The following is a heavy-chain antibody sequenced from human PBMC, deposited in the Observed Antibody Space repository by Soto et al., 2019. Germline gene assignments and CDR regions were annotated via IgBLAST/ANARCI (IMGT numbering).Heavy chain of an antibody. V-gene: IGHV3-33*01. J-gene: IGHJ4*02. D-gene: IGHD6-13*01. CDR3: ARDIFGYSSSWYLGDY. CDR1: GFTFSSYG. Sequence: QVQLVESGGGVVQPGRSLRLSCAASGFTFSSYGMHWVRQAPGKGLEWVAVIWYDGSNKYYADSVKGRFTISRDNSKNTLYLQMNSLRAEDTAVYYCARDIFGYSSSWYLGDYWGQGTLVTVSS. CDR2: IWYDGSNK.